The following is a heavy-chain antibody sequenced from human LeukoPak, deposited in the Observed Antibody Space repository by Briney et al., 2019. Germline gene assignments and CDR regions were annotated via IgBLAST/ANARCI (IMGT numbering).Heavy chain of an antibody. D-gene: IGHD1-26*01. CDR2: IIPIFGTA. CDR3: ARDVRYSGRSFDH. V-gene: IGHV1-69*13. J-gene: IGHJ4*02. CDR1: GGTFSSYA. Sequence: SVKVSCKASGGTFSSYAISWVRQAPGQGLEWMGGIIPIFGTANYAQKFQGRVTITADESTSTAYMELSSLRSEDTAVYYCARDVRYSGRSFDHWGQGTLVTVSS.